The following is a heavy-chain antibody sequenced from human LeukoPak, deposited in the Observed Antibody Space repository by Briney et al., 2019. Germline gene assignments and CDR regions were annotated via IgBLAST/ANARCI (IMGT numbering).Heavy chain of an antibody. Sequence: ASVKVSCKASGYIFTNYGISWVRQAPGQGLEWMGWVSAYEANTNYAQKLQGRLTMTTDRSTSTAYMELRSLRSDDTAMYYCARSFARDSYILTGYDIAEYWGQGTLVTVSS. CDR1: GYIFTNYG. CDR2: VSAYEANT. CDR3: ARSFARDSYILTGYDIAEY. J-gene: IGHJ4*02. D-gene: IGHD3-9*01. V-gene: IGHV1-18*01.